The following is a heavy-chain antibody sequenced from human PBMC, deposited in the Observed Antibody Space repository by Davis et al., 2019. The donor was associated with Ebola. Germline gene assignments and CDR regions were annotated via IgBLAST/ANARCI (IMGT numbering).Heavy chain of an antibody. CDR3: AREVREVTEEDDAFDI. J-gene: IGHJ3*02. V-gene: IGHV4-34*01. CDR1: GVSFSGYY. D-gene: IGHD2-21*02. CDR2: INHSGST. Sequence: SETLSLTCAVYGVSFSGYYWSWIRQPPGKGLEWIGEINHSGSTNYNPSLKSRVTISVDTSKNQFSLKLSSVTAADTAVYYCAREVREVTEEDDAFDIWGQGTMVTVSS.